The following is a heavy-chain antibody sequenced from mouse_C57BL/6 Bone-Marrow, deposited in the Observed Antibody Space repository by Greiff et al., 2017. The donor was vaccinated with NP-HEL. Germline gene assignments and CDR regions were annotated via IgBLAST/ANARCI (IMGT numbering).Heavy chain of an antibody. J-gene: IGHJ1*03. CDR1: GYTFTSYW. D-gene: IGHD1-1*01. Sequence: VQLQQPGAELVMPGASVKLSCKASGYTFTSYWMHWVKQRPGQGLEWIGEIDPSDSYTNYNQKFKGKSTLTVDKSSSTAYMQLSSLTSGDSAVYYCARWGYGSSYDWYFDVWGTGTTVTVSS. CDR3: ARWGYGSSYDWYFDV. V-gene: IGHV1-69*01. CDR2: IDPSDSYT.